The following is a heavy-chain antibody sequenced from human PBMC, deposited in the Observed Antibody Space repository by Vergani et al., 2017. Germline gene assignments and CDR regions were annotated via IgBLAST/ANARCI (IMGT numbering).Heavy chain of an antibody. CDR3: ARGDTASGYYYPPFYYYYGMDV. D-gene: IGHD3-22*01. J-gene: IGHJ6*02. V-gene: IGHV3-7*04. CDR1: GFTFSSYA. Sequence: EVQLLESGGGLVQPGGSLRLSCAASGFTFSSYAMSWVRQAPGKGLEWVANIKQDGSEKYYVDSVKGRFTISRDNAKNSLYLQMNSLRAEDTAVYYCARGDTASGYYYPPFYYYYGMDVWGQGTTVTVSS. CDR2: IKQDGSEK.